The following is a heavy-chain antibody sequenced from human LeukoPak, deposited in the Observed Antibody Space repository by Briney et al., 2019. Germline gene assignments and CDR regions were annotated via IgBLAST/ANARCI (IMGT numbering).Heavy chain of an antibody. CDR3: VRHNYGYDY. V-gene: IGHV3-74*01. D-gene: IGHD5-18*01. J-gene: IGHJ4*02. CDR2: ILNDGGST. CDR1: GFTFNRYW. Sequence: GGSLRLSCAASGFTFNRYWMHWVRQAPGEGPVWVAHILNDGGSTSYADSVKGRFTISRDNAKNTLSLQINSLRAEDTAVYYCVRHNYGYDYWGQGTPVTVSS.